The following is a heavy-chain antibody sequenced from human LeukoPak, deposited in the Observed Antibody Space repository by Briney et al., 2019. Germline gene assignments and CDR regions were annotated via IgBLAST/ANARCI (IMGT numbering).Heavy chain of an antibody. CDR2: ISYDGSNK. J-gene: IGHJ5*02. CDR1: GFTFSSYA. Sequence: PGRSLRLSCAASGFTFSSYAMHWVRQAPGKGLEWVAVISYDGSNKYYADSVKGRFTISRDNSKNTLYLQMNSLRAEDTAVYYCAREVRSYAQENWFDPWGQGTLVTVSS. V-gene: IGHV3-30-3*01. CDR3: AREVRSYAQENWFDP. D-gene: IGHD1-26*01.